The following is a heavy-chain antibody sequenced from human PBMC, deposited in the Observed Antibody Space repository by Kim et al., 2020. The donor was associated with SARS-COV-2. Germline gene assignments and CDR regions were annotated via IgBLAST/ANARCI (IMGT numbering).Heavy chain of an antibody. Sequence: GGSLRLTCTTSGFTFTGYAMSWVRQAPGKGLEWVSSIDGSDGTTYYVDSVKGRFTISRDNSKNTLYLQMSNLCADDTAGYYCMKGGWGWVWDHWGQGTLVTVSS. CDR3: MKGGWGWVWDH. CDR1: GFTFTGYA. D-gene: IGHD2-21*01. V-gene: IGHV3-23*02. CDR2: IDGSDGTT. J-gene: IGHJ4*02.